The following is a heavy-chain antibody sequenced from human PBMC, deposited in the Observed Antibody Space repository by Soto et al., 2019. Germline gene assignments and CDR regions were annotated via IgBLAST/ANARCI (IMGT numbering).Heavy chain of an antibody. D-gene: IGHD6-13*01. V-gene: IGHV3-23*01. CDR3: AKDDTSSFDY. CDR2: ISGSDGKT. CDR1: GFSFGSYA. J-gene: IGHJ4*02. Sequence: GGSLRLSCAASGFSFGSYALSWVRQAPGKGLEWVSTISGSDGKTFYADSVKGRFTISRDNSKNTLYLQMNSLRAEDTAVYYCAKDDTSSFDYWGQGTLVTVSS.